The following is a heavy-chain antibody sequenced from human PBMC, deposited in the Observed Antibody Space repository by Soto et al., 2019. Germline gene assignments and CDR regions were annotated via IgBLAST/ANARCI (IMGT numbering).Heavy chain of an antibody. D-gene: IGHD1-26*01. V-gene: IGHV1-69*02. J-gene: IGHJ4*02. Sequence: QVPLVQSGAEVKKPGSSVKVSCKASGGTFSSYTISWVRQAPGQGLEWMGRIIPILGIANYAQKFQGRVTITADKSTSTAYMELSSLRSEDTAVYYCARHIVGASRLFDYWGQGTLVTVSS. CDR3: ARHIVGASRLFDY. CDR1: GGTFSSYT. CDR2: IIPILGIA.